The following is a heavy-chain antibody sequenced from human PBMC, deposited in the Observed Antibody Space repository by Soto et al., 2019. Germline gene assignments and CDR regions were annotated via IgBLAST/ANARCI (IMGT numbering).Heavy chain of an antibody. J-gene: IGHJ4*02. CDR3: ARRPETGDYGDYGLGYFDY. Sequence: QVQLQESGPGLVKPSETLSLTGTVSGGSISSYYWSWIRQPPGKGLEWIGYIYYSGSTNYNPSLKSRVTISVDTSKNQFSLKLSSVTAADTAVYYCARRPETGDYGDYGLGYFDYWGQGTLVTVSS. CDR1: GGSISSYY. CDR2: IYYSGST. V-gene: IGHV4-59*08. D-gene: IGHD4-17*01.